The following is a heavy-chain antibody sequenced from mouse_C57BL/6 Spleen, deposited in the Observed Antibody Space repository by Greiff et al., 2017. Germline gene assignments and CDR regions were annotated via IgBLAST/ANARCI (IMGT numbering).Heavy chain of an antibody. CDR3: ARSYYGSSHVYAMDY. D-gene: IGHD1-1*01. J-gene: IGHJ4*01. CDR1: RYTFTDYN. CDR2: INPNNGGT. Sequence: VQLQQSGPELVKPGASVKMSCKASRYTFTDYNMHWVKQSHGKSLEWIGYINPNNGGTSYNQKFKGKATLTVNKSSSTAYMELRSLTSEDSAVXYCARSYYGSSHVYAMDYWGQGTSVTVSS. V-gene: IGHV1-22*01.